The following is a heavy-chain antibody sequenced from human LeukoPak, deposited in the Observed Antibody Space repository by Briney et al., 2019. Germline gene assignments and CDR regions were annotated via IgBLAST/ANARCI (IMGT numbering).Heavy chain of an antibody. V-gene: IGHV3-23*01. Sequence: GGSLRLSCAASGFTFISYAMDWVRQAPGKGLEWVSTISGSGSNTYYADSVKGRFTISRDDPHNTLYLQMNSLRAEDTAVYFCARGGVDYYGSGTYYLMYYFDYWGQGALVTVSS. CDR2: ISGSGSNT. J-gene: IGHJ4*02. CDR1: GFTFISYA. D-gene: IGHD3-10*01. CDR3: ARGGVDYYGSGTYYLMYYFDY.